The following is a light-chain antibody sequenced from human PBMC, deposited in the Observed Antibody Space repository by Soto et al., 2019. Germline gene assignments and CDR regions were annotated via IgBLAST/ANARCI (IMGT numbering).Light chain of an antibody. CDR3: QQYNDWPPIT. V-gene: IGKV3-15*01. J-gene: IGKJ5*01. CDR2: GIS. CDR1: RSVSSN. Sequence: ETLMTQSPATLSVSPGDTATLSCRASRSVSSNLAWFQHKPGQAPRLLIYGISTRANGIPTRFRGSGSGTEFTLTISSLQSEHFAVYFCQQYNDWPPITFGQGTRLEIK.